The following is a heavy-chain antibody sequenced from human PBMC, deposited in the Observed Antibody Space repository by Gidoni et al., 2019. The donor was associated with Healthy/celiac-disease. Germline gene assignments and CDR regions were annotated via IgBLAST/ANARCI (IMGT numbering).Heavy chain of an antibody. J-gene: IGHJ4*02. CDR1: GGTFSSYA. Sequence: QVQLVQSGAEVKKPGSSVTVSCKASGGTFSSYATSWVRQAPGQGLEWVGGRIRIFGTANYEQKFQGRVTITADESTSTAYMELSSLRAEDTAVYYCIIAVAGTLSPFDYWGQGTLVTVSS. CDR2: RIRIFGTA. V-gene: IGHV1-69*01. D-gene: IGHD6-19*01. CDR3: IIAVAGTLSPFDY.